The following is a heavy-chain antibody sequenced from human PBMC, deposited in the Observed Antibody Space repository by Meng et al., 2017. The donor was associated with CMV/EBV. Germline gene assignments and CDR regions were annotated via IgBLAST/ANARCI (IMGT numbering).Heavy chain of an antibody. CDR3: ARGQRWLQPIDY. CDR1: GGSFRGYY. CDR2: INHSGST. J-gene: IGHJ4*02. D-gene: IGHD5-24*01. Sequence: LTCAVYGGSFRGYYLSWIRQPPGKGLEWIGEINHSGSTNYNPSLKSRVTISVDTSKNQFSLKLSSVTAADTAVYYCARGQRWLQPIDYWGQGTLVTVSS. V-gene: IGHV4-34*01.